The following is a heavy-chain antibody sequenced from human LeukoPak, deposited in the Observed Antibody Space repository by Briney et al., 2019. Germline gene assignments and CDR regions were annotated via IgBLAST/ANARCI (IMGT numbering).Heavy chain of an antibody. J-gene: IGHJ4*02. CDR1: GFIFSMFS. Sequence: GGSLRLSCVASGFIFSMFSMNWVRQAPGKGLEWLSHISGSSSTIHYEDSVKGRSTISRDNAKNSLYLQMNSLRDEDTAVYYCARDLSGTYPFDLWGQGTLVTVS. CDR3: ARDLSGTYPFDL. V-gene: IGHV3-48*02. D-gene: IGHD1-26*01. CDR2: ISGSSSTI.